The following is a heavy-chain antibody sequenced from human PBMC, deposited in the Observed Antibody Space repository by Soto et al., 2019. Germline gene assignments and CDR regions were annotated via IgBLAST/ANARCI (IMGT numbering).Heavy chain of an antibody. Sequence: QVQLQQWGAGLLKPSETLSLTCAVDSGSFSTYYCSWTRQPPGKGLEWIGEIHPSGDTDYNPSLSNRVTISLDTSKNQFSLKLTSVTAADTAVYFCSRGRDPHKGSRTWGQGTLVTVSS. CDR2: IHPSGDT. CDR3: SRGRDPHKGSRT. D-gene: IGHD1-26*01. J-gene: IGHJ5*02. V-gene: IGHV4-34*02. CDR1: SGSFSTYY.